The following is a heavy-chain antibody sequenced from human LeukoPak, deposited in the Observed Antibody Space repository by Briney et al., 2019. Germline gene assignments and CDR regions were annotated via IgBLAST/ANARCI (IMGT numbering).Heavy chain of an antibody. V-gene: IGHV1-69*13. CDR3: ARDMAAAGNYYFDY. J-gene: IGHJ4*02. CDR1: GGTFSSYA. CDR2: IIPIFGTA. Sequence: SVKVSCKASGGTFSSYAFSWVRQAPGQGLEWMGGIIPIFGTANYAQKFQGRVTITADESTSTAYMELSSLRSEDTAVYYCARDMAAAGNYYFDYWGQGTLVTVSS. D-gene: IGHD6-13*01.